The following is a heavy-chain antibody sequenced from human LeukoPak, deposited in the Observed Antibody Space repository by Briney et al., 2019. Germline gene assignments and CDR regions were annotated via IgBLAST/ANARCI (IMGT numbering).Heavy chain of an antibody. D-gene: IGHD1-26*01. Sequence: GGSLRLSCAASGFTFDDYTMHWVRQAPGKGLEWVSLISWDGGSRYYADSVKGRFTISRDNSKNSLFLQMNSLRTEDTALYYCAKANSGSYPLDSWGQGTLVTVSS. J-gene: IGHJ4*02. V-gene: IGHV3-43*01. CDR3: AKANSGSYPLDS. CDR2: ISWDGGSR. CDR1: GFTFDDYT.